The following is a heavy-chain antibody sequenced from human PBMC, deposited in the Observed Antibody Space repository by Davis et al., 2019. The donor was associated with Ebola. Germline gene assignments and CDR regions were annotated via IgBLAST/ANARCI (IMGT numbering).Heavy chain of an antibody. CDR2: ISGSGGST. CDR3: AKGRQLVGEAFDY. V-gene: IGHV3-23*01. Sequence: GESLKISCAASGFTFSSYAMSWVRRAPGKGLEWVSAISGSGGSTYYADSVKGRFTISRDNSKNTLYLQMNSLRAEDTAVYCCAKGRQLVGEAFDYWGQGTLVTVSS. CDR1: GFTFSSYA. D-gene: IGHD6-6*01. J-gene: IGHJ4*02.